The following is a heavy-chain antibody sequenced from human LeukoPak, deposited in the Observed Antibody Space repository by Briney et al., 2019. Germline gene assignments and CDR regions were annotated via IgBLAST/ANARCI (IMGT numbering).Heavy chain of an antibody. CDR1: GFTFDDYA. CDR3: ARDSEPLGGWYGGSYYFDY. J-gene: IGHJ4*02. Sequence: GGSLRLSCAASGFTFDDYAMHWVRQAPGKGLEWVSGISWNSGSIDYADSVKGRFTISRDNAKNSLYLQMNSLRAEDTAVYYCARDSEPLGGWYGGSYYFDYWGQGTLVTVSS. D-gene: IGHD6-19*01. CDR2: ISWNSGSI. V-gene: IGHV3-9*01.